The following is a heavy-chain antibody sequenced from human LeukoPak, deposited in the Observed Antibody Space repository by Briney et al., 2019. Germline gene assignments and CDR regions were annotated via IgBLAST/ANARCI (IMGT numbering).Heavy chain of an antibody. D-gene: IGHD6-19*01. CDR2: IYYSGST. J-gene: IGHJ4*02. V-gene: IGHV4-59*01. CDR1: GGSISSYY. CDR3: ARDLLSTAGYSDY. Sequence: SETLSLTCTVSGGSISSYYWSWIRQPPGKGLEWIGYIYYSGSTNYNPSLKRRVTISVDTSKNQFSLNLSSVTAADTAVYYCARDLLSTAGYSDYWGQGTLVTVSS.